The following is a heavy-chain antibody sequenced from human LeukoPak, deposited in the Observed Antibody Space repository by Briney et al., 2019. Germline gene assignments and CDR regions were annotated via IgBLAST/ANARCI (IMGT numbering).Heavy chain of an antibody. J-gene: IGHJ6*02. Sequence: SETLSLTCTVSGGSISSYYWSWIRQPPGKGLEWIGYIYYSGSTNYNPSLKSRVTISVDTSKSQFSLKLSSVTAADTAVYYCARSHSSGYYYGMDVWGQGTTVTVSS. CDR1: GGSISSYY. V-gene: IGHV4-59*01. CDR3: ARSHSSGYYYGMDV. D-gene: IGHD3-22*01. CDR2: IYYSGST.